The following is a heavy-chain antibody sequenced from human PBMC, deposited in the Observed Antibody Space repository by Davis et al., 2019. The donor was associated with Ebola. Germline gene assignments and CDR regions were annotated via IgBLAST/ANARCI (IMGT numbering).Heavy chain of an antibody. CDR1: GYSFTTYW. Sequence: GESLKISCKGSGYSFTTYWIAWVRQTPAKGLECMGIIFPGDSDTRYSPSFQGQVTISADKSISTAYLQWSSLKASDTAMYYCARGTDGYNPGGYFDSWGQGTLVTVSS. V-gene: IGHV5-51*01. CDR3: ARGTDGYNPGGYFDS. J-gene: IGHJ4*02. CDR2: IFPGDSDT. D-gene: IGHD5-24*01.